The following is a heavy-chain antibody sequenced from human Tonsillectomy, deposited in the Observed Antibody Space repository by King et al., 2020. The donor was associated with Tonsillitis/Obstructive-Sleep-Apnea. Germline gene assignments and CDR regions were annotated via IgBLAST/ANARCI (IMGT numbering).Heavy chain of an antibody. V-gene: IGHV3-33*01. CDR3: ARGPDFWSGYQYYYYYMDV. CDR2: IWYDVSNK. CDR1: GFTFSSYG. D-gene: IGHD3-3*01. J-gene: IGHJ6*03. Sequence: VQLVESGGGVVQPGRSLRLSCAASGFTFSSYGMQWVRQAPGKWLEGVAVIWYDVSNKYYGDSVEGRFTISRDNSKNTLYLQMNSLGAEDTAVYYCARGPDFWSGYQYYYYYMDVWGKGTTVTVSS.